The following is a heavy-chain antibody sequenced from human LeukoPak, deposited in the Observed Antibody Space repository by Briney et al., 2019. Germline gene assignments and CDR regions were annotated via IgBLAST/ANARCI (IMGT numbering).Heavy chain of an antibody. Sequence: ETPSLTSTLAVGSIISYYWSCIRQPARERLGSMGRIYTSGSTNYSPSLKSRVTMSVDTSKNQFSLKLSSVAAADTAVYYWARGVVGANNWFDPWGQGTLVTVSS. V-gene: IGHV4-4*07. CDR3: ARGVVGANNWFDP. CDR2: IYTSGST. D-gene: IGHD1-26*01. CDR1: VGSIISYY. J-gene: IGHJ5*02.